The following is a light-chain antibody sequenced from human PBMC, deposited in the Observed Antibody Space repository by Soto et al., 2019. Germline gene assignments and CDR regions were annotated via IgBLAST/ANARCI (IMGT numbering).Light chain of an antibody. V-gene: IGKV3-11*01. Sequence: EIVLTQSPATLSLSPGERATLSCRASQNVRSYLAWYQQKPGQAPRLLIYDASNKATGIPARFSGSGSGTDFTLTISSQESEDFAVYYCQQALTFGGGTKVEIK. J-gene: IGKJ4*01. CDR3: QQALT. CDR2: DAS. CDR1: QNVRSY.